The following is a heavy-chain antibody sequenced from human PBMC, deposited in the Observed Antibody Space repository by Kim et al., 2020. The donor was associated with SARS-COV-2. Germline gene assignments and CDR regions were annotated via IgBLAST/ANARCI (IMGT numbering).Heavy chain of an antibody. V-gene: IGHV4-59*01. J-gene: IGHJ2*01. CDR2: IYYSGST. Sequence: SETLSLTCTVSGGSISSYYWSWIRQPPGKGLEWIGYIYYSGSTNYNPSLKSRVTISVDTSKNQFSLKLSSVTAADTAVYYCARGIGGVARSKLVPFDLWGRGTLVTVSS. CDR1: GGSISSYY. D-gene: IGHD6-13*01. CDR3: ARGIGGVARSKLVPFDL.